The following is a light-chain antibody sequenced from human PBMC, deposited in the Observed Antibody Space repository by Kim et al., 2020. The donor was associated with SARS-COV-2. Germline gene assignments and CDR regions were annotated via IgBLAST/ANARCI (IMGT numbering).Light chain of an antibody. J-gene: IGLJ2*01. V-gene: IGLV3-19*01. CDR2: GKN. Sequence: VAFGQTVRITCKGDSLRSYYATWYQQKPGQAPILVIYGKNNRPSGIPDRFSGSSSGNTASLTITGTQAGDEADYYCNSRDSNDNVVFGGGTKLTVL. CDR3: NSRDSNDNVV. CDR1: SLRSYY.